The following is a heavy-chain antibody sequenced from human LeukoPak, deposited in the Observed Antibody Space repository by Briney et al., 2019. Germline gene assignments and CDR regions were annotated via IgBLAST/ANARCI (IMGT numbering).Heavy chain of an antibody. CDR2: IYYSGSA. V-gene: IGHV4-59*01. J-gene: IGHJ5*02. D-gene: IGHD2-15*01. Sequence: SETLSLTCTVSGGSISSYYWSWIRQPPGKGPEWIGYIYYSGSADYNPSPQSRVTISVDTSKNQFSLKLTSVTAAGTATYYCARVGRGTPNWFDPWGQGTLVTVSS. CDR1: GGSISSYY. CDR3: ARVGRGTPNWFDP.